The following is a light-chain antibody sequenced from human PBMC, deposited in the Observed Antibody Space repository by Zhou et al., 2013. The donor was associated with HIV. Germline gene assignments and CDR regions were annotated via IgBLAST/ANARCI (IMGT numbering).Light chain of an antibody. J-gene: IGKJ3*01. CDR1: QDISNY. CDR3: QQYDNLPXMVT. Sequence: DIQMTQSPSSLSASVGDRVTITCQASQDISNYLNWYQQKPGKAPKLLIYDASNLETGVPSRFSGSGSGTDFTFTISSLQPEDIATYYCQQYDNLPXMVTFGPG. V-gene: IGKV1-33*01. CDR2: DAS.